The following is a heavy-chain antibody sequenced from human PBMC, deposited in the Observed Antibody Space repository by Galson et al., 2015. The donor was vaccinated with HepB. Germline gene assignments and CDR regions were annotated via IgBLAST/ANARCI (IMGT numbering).Heavy chain of an antibody. CDR3: ARDPCSTTSCHNGGWFDP. CDR1: GFTFRSYA. CDR2: ISYDGSNE. V-gene: IGHV3-30*04. J-gene: IGHJ5*02. Sequence: SLRLSCAASGFTFRSYAVHWVRQAPGKGLEWVAVISYDGSNEYYADSVKGRFTNSRDNSKNTLYLQMNSLRAEDTAVYFCARDPCSTTSCHNGGWFDPWGQGTLVTVSS. D-gene: IGHD2-2*02.